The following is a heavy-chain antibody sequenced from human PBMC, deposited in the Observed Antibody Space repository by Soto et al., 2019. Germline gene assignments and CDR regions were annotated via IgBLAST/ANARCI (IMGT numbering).Heavy chain of an antibody. CDR1: GGSIRGGGSY. D-gene: IGHD3-10*01. J-gene: IGHJ3*02. V-gene: IGHV4-31*03. CDR2: IYYNGST. Sequence: PSETLSLTCTVSGGSIRGGGSYWSWIRQYPGKGLEWIGFIYYNGSTNYNPSLKSRGSISVDTSKNQFCLKLSSVTAADTAVYYSARDSPPNPPWGSEGVFDIWGQGKMVTVSS. CDR3: ARDSPPNPPWGSEGVFDI.